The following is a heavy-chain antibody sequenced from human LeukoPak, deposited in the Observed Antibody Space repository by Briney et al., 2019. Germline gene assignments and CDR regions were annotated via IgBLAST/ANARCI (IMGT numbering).Heavy chain of an antibody. D-gene: IGHD6-25*01. J-gene: IGHJ6*03. V-gene: IGHV4-4*02. Sequence: SETLSLTCAVSGGSITSANWWSWVRQSPGKGLEWIGEIYHTGNTNYNPFLNSRVSISLDTSKNQFSLRLTSVTAADTAVYFCARDANGSDLHYYHMDVWGKGTTVTVSS. CDR3: ARDANGSDLHYYHMDV. CDR2: IYHTGNT. CDR1: GGSITSANW.